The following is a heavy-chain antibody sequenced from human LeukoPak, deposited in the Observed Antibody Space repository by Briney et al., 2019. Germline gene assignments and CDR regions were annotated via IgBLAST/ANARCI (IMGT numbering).Heavy chain of an antibody. D-gene: IGHD6-19*01. CDR3: ARAMYTSGWSIDY. V-gene: IGHV3-74*01. CDR1: GFTFSSYW. Sequence: HPGGSLRLSCAASGFTFSSYWMHWVRQAPGKGLVWVSRINSDGSSTSYADSVKGRFTISRDNAKNTLYLQMSSLRAEDTAVFYCARAMYTSGWSIDYWGQGTLVTVSS. CDR2: INSDGSST. J-gene: IGHJ4*02.